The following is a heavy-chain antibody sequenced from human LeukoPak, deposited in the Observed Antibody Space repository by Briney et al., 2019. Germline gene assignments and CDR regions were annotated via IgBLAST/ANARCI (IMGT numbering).Heavy chain of an antibody. Sequence: GGSLRLSCAASGFTFSSYAMSWVRQAPGKGLEWVSAISGSGGSTYYADSVKGRFTISRDNSKNTLYLQMNSLRAEDMALYYCAKDIVARLSSHSSFDYWGQGTLVTVSP. CDR2: ISGSGGST. CDR3: AKDIVARLSSHSSFDY. V-gene: IGHV3-23*01. J-gene: IGHJ4*02. D-gene: IGHD6-25*01. CDR1: GFTFSSYA.